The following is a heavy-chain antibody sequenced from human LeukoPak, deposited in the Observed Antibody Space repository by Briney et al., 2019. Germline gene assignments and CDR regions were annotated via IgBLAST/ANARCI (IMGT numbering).Heavy chain of an antibody. CDR3: ASRYYYDSSGYLYYYGMDV. D-gene: IGHD3-22*01. Sequence: ASVKVSCKASGYTFTSYDINWVRQATGQGLEWVGWMNPNSGNTGYAQKFQGRVTMTRNTPISTAYMELSSLRSEDTAVYYCASRYYYDSSGYLYYYGMDVWGQGTTVTVSS. CDR2: MNPNSGNT. CDR1: GYTFTSYD. J-gene: IGHJ6*02. V-gene: IGHV1-8*01.